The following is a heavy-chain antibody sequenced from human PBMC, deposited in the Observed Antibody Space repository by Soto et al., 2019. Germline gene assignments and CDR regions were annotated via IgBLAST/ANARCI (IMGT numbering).Heavy chain of an antibody. D-gene: IGHD3-10*01. Sequence: GGSLRLSCAASGFTLSSYAMSWVRQAPGKGLEWVSAISGSGGSTYYADSVKGRFTISRDNSKNTLYLQMNSLRAEDTAVYYCAKELGVEWTHYYYYGMDVWGQGTTVTVSS. CDR1: GFTLSSYA. V-gene: IGHV3-23*01. J-gene: IGHJ6*02. CDR3: AKELGVEWTHYYYYGMDV. CDR2: ISGSGGST.